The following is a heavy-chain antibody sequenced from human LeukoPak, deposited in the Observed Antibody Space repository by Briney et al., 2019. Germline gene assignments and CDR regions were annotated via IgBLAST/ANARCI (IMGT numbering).Heavy chain of an antibody. V-gene: IGHV3-15*01. Sequence: PGGSLRLSCAASGFTFSNTWMSWVRQAPGKGVEFVGRIKSRRDGGTTEYAAPVKARFTISRDDSKNTLYMQMNSLKTEDTAVYYCTGDPRWALQFDYWGQGTLVTVSS. CDR1: GFTFSNTW. CDR2: IKSRRDGGTT. D-gene: IGHD2-15*01. CDR3: TGDPRWALQFDY. J-gene: IGHJ4*02.